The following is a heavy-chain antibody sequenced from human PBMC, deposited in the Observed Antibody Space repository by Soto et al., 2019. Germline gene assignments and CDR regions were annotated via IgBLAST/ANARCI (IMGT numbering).Heavy chain of an antibody. CDR2: IDGDGTST. J-gene: IGHJ5*02. Sequence: GGALRLSCVASDFTFSYYWMHWVRQSPGKGLVWVSRIDGDGTSTGYADSVKGRFTISRDNAKNTLYLQMNSLRAEDTAVYYCARDPRNLGLDPWGLGTLVTVSS. D-gene: IGHD4-4*01. CDR1: DFTFSYYW. CDR3: ARDPRNLGLDP. V-gene: IGHV3-74*01.